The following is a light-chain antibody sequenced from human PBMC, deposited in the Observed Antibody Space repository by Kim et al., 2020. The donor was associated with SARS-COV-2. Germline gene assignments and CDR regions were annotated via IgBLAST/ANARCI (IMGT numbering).Light chain of an antibody. CDR2: GKN. J-gene: IGLJ2*01. V-gene: IGLV3-19*01. Sequence: AVGQSVRMTCEGDRLRSYYASWYQQKPGQAPVLVIYGKNNRPSGIPDRFSGSSSGNTASLTLTGAQAEDEADYYCNSRDSSGNPVVFGGGTQLTFL. CDR3: NSRDSSGNPVV. CDR1: RLRSYY.